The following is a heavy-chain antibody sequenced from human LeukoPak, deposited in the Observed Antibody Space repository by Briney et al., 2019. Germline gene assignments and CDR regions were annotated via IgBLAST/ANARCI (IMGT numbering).Heavy chain of an antibody. CDR3: ARLGYTSNWYKIDY. Sequence: PSETLSLTCTVSGGSISSYHWSWIRQPPGKGLEWIGYIYSSGSTNYNPSLESRVTISVDTSKNQFSLKLSSVTAADTAVYYCARLGYTSNWYKIDYWGQGTLVTLSS. J-gene: IGHJ4*02. CDR2: IYSSGST. V-gene: IGHV4-59*08. CDR1: GGSISSYH. D-gene: IGHD6-13*01.